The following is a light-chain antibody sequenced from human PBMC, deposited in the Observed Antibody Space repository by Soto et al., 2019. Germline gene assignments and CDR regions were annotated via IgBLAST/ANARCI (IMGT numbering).Light chain of an antibody. J-gene: IGKJ1*01. V-gene: IGKV1-6*01. CDR3: QQGFSTPPWT. Sequence: AIQMTQSPSSLSASVGDRVTITCRASQGIRNDLGWYQQKPGQAPKLLIFAASSLQVGVPSRFSGSGSGTDFTLTISGLQPEDFAIYYCQQGFSTPPWTFGQGTKVGIK. CDR1: QGIRND. CDR2: AAS.